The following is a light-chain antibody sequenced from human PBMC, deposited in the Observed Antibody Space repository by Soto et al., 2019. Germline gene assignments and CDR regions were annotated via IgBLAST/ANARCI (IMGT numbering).Light chain of an antibody. CDR2: KAS. J-gene: IGKJ1*01. V-gene: IGKV1-5*03. CDR1: QTISSW. Sequence: DIQMTQSPSTLSASVGDRVTITCRASQTISSWLAWYQQKLGKAPKLLLYKASSLEGGDPSRFSGSGSGTEFTLTISSLQPDDSATYYCQQYNGTFGQGTKVEVK. CDR3: QQYNGT.